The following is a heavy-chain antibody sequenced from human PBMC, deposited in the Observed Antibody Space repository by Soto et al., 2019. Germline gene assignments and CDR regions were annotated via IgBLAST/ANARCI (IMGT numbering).Heavy chain of an antibody. V-gene: IGHV3-9*01. CDR1: GFTFEDYA. Sequence: GWSLRLSCAGSGFTFEDYAMHWVRQAPGKGLEWVSYISWNSGKVDYVDSVKGRFTISRDNAKNSLYLQMNSLRPEDTAFYYCAKETHSVNTYFEAFEMWGQGTMVTLSS. D-gene: IGHD3-10*01. CDR3: AKETHSVNTYFEAFEM. J-gene: IGHJ3*02. CDR2: ISWNSGKV.